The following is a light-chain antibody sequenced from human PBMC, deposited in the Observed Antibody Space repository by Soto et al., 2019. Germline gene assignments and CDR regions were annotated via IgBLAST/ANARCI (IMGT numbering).Light chain of an antibody. V-gene: IGLV2-8*01. Sequence: QSALTQPPSASGSPGQSVTISCAGSISDVGGHNHVSWYQQHPGKAPKLLIYEVTKRPSGVPARFSGSKSGNTASLTGSGLQGDDEADYYCSSYAGTNNVIFGGGTKLTVL. CDR3: SSYAGTNNVI. CDR1: ISDVGGHNH. CDR2: EVT. J-gene: IGLJ2*01.